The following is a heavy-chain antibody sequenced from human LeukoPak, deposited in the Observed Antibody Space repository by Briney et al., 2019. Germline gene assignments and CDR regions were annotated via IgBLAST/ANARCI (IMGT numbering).Heavy chain of an antibody. D-gene: IGHD3-10*01. J-gene: IGHJ4*02. CDR3: AKSGSGYYYGSGSYLVDF. Sequence: PGGSLRLSCAASGFTFSSSAMSWVRQAPGKGLEWVSGLSGSGDSTYYADSVKGRFTISRDNSKNTLYLQMNNLRAEDTAVYYCAKSGSGYYYGSGSYLVDFWGQGTLVTVSS. V-gene: IGHV3-23*01. CDR1: GFTFSSSA. CDR2: LSGSGDST.